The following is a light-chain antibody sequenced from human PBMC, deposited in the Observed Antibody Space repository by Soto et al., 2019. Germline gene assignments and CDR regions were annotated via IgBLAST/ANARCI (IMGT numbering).Light chain of an antibody. CDR2: ATS. Sequence: DIQMTQSPSSVSASVGARVTITCRASQGISNWLAWYQQKAGKAPKLLISATSTLKSGVPSTFRGSGSATEFTITISSLQPEDVSTYYCPKAASFPYTVGQGTKMVIK. V-gene: IGKV1-12*01. CDR1: QGISNW. CDR3: PKAASFPYT. J-gene: IGKJ2*01.